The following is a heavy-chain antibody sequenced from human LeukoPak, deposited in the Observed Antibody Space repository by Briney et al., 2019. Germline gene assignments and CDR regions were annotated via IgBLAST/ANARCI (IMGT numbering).Heavy chain of an antibody. D-gene: IGHD5-18*01. Sequence: PGGSLRLSCTASGFTFGDHAMSWFRQAPGKGLEWVGFIRSKAHGGTTEYAASVKGRFTISRDDSKSIAYLQMNSLKTEDTAVYYCTGDTVKRGYSYGYPDYWGQGTLVTVSS. CDR3: TGDTVKRGYSYGYPDY. CDR2: IRSKAHGGTT. V-gene: IGHV3-49*03. J-gene: IGHJ4*02. CDR1: GFTFGDHA.